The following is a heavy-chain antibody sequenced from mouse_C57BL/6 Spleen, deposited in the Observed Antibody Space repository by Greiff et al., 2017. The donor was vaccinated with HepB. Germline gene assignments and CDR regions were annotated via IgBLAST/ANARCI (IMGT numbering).Heavy chain of an antibody. D-gene: IGHD1-1*01. J-gene: IGHJ1*03. CDR3: ARGGSDYYGSSYGYFDV. CDR1: GYTFTSYG. Sequence: LEESGAELARPGASVKLSCKASGYTFTSYGISWVKQRTGQGLEWIGEIYPRSGNTYYNEKFKGKATLTADKSSSTAYMELRSLTSEDSAVYFCARGGSDYYGSSYGYFDVWGTGTTVTVSS. CDR2: IYPRSGNT. V-gene: IGHV1-81*01.